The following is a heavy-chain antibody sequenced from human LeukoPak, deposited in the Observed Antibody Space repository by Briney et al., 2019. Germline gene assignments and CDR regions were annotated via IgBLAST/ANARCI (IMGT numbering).Heavy chain of an antibody. J-gene: IGHJ4*02. CDR1: GGSFSGYY. D-gene: IGHD3-10*01. CDR3: ARGLTGSRRYFDS. V-gene: IGHV4-34*01. CDR2: INHSGST. Sequence: SETLSLTCAVYGGSFSGYYWSWIRKPPGKGLEWIGEINHSGSTNYNPSLKSRVTISVDTSKNQFSLKLRSVTAADTAVYYCARGLTGSRRYFDSWGQGTLVTVSS.